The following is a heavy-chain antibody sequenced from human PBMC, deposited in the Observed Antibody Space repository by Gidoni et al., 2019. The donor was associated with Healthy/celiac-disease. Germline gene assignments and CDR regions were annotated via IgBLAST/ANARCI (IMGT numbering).Heavy chain of an antibody. CDR1: CFTFCSYA. V-gene: IGHV3-23*01. J-gene: IGHJ3*02. Sequence: EVQLLEYRGGLVQPGGSLRLSCAASCFTFCSYALSLVRQAPGKGREWVSVISGRGGSTYDAESVKGRFTISRDNSKNTLYLQMNSRRAEDTAVYYCAKGWGYDSSGYYPPHDAFDIWGQGTMVTVSS. CDR3: AKGWGYDSSGYYPPHDAFDI. CDR2: ISGRGGST. D-gene: IGHD3-22*01.